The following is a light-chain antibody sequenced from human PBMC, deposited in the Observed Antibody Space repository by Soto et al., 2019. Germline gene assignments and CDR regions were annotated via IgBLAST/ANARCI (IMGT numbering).Light chain of an antibody. V-gene: IGKV1-39*01. CDR3: QGSYSGPVA. CDR1: QSISKS. J-gene: IGKJ1*01. CDR2: GAS. Sequence: DFQVTQSPSSLSASVGDRVTITCRVSQSISKSLNWYQQKPGEAPELLIYGASKLQSGVPSRFSASGSGTDFTLTISSLQPEDSASYYCQGSYSGPVAFGQGTKVDIK.